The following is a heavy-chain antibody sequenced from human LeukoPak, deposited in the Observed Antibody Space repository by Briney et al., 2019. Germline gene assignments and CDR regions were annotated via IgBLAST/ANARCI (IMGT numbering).Heavy chain of an antibody. CDR3: ARDTKIRDEYGDYDRGAFDI. CDR2: IWYGGSNK. CDR1: GFTFSRYG. J-gene: IGHJ3*02. Sequence: PGGSLRLSCGVSGFTFSRYGVHWARQAPGKGVEWVADIWYGGSNKHYGVCVKGRFPISRDHSKNTLSLQMHSLRAEDTAVYYCARDTKIRDEYGDYDRGAFDIWGQETMVTVSS. D-gene: IGHD4-17*01. V-gene: IGHV3-33*01.